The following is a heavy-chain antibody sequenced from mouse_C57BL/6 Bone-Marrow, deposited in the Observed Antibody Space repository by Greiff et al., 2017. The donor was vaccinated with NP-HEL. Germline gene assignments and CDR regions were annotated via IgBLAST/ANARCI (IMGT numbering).Heavy chain of an antibody. CDR3: ARYGRWLLSYAMDY. D-gene: IGHD2-3*01. CDR2: IHPNSGST. V-gene: IGHV1-64*01. Sequence: QVQLQQPGAELVKPGASVKLSCKASGYTFTRYWMHWVKQRPGQGLEWIGMIHPNSGSTNYNEKFKSKATLTVDKSSSTAYMQLSSLTSEDSAVYYCARYGRWLLSYAMDYWGQGTSVTVSS. CDR1: GYTFTRYW. J-gene: IGHJ4*01.